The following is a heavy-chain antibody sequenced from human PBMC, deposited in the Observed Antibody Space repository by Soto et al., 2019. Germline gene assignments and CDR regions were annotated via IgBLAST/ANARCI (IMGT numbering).Heavy chain of an antibody. J-gene: IGHJ4*02. V-gene: IGHV3-11*04. CDR3: ARDYGDYTYYFDY. D-gene: IGHD4-17*01. CDR1: GFTFSGYY. Sequence: GGSLRLSCAASGFTFSGYYMSWIRQAPGKGLEWMAYISGGGSSTYYADSVKGRFTISRDNSKNTLYLQMNSPRAEDTAVYYCARDYGDYTYYFDYWGQGTLVTGSS. CDR2: ISGGGSST.